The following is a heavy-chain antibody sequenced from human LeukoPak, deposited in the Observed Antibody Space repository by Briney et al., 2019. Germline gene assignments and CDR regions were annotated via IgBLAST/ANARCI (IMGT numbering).Heavy chain of an antibody. CDR3: ARGDVVLMVYAAPEYYFDY. Sequence: ASVNVSCKASGFTFTGYYMHWVRQAPGQGLEWRGWINPNSGGTNYAQKFQGRVTMTRDTSITTAYMELSRLRSDDTAVYYCARGDVVLMVYAAPEYYFDYWGQGTLVTVSS. J-gene: IGHJ4*02. CDR1: GFTFTGYY. V-gene: IGHV1-2*02. CDR2: INPNSGGT. D-gene: IGHD2-8*01.